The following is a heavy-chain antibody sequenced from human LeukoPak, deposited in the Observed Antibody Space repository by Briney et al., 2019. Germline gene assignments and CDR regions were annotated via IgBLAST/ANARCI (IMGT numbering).Heavy chain of an antibody. CDR1: GYTFTSYY. Sequence: VASVKVSCKASGYTFTSYYMHWVRQAPGQGLEWMGWINPNSGGTNYAQKFQGRVTMTRDTSISTAYMELSRLRSDDTAVYYCARDLDSSSGDYWGQGTLVTVSS. D-gene: IGHD6-13*01. J-gene: IGHJ4*02. CDR2: INPNSGGT. CDR3: ARDLDSSSGDY. V-gene: IGHV1-2*02.